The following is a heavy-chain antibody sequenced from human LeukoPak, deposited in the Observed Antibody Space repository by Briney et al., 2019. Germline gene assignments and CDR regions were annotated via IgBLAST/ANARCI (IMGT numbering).Heavy chain of an antibody. Sequence: PEGSLRLSCAASGFTFSNAWMNWVRQAPGKGLEWVGRIKSKTDGGTTDYAAPVKGRFTISRDDSKNTLYLQMNSLKTEDTAVYYCTTNDDPRVRWLQFGSYWGQGTLVTVSS. J-gene: IGHJ4*02. CDR1: GFTFSNAW. CDR2: IKSKTDGGTT. CDR3: TTNDDPRVRWLQFGSY. D-gene: IGHD5-24*01. V-gene: IGHV3-15*07.